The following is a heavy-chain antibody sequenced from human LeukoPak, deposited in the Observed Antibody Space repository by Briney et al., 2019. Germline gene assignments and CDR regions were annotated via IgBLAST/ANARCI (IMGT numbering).Heavy chain of an antibody. CDR1: GFTFGYHA. J-gene: IGHJ4*02. V-gene: IGHV3-49*04. CDR3: TRDIVSISQPYYFDY. D-gene: IGHD2-2*01. CDR2: IRSQAYSGTT. Sequence: GGSLRLSCTASGFTFGYHAINWVRQAPGRGLEWVGFIRSQAYSGTTEYATSVKDRFTISGDDSKSIAYLQMNSLKTEDTAVYYCTRDIVSISQPYYFDYWGQGTLVTVSS.